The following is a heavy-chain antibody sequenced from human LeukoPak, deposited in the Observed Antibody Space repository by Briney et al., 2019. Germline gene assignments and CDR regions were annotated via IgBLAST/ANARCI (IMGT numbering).Heavy chain of an antibody. V-gene: IGHV3-30*02. CDR3: AKDKRGARHYFDY. Sequence: GGSLRLSCAASGFTFSSYGMHWVRQAPGKGLEWVAFIRYDGSNKYYADSVKGRFTISRDNSKNTLYLQMNSLRAEDTAVYYCAKDKRGARHYFDYWGQGTLVTVSS. D-gene: IGHD3-16*01. J-gene: IGHJ4*02. CDR2: IRYDGSNK. CDR1: GFTFSSYG.